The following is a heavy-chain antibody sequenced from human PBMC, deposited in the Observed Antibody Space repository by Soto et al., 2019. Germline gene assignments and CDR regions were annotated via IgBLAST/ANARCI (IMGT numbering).Heavy chain of an antibody. CDR1: GGSISSYY. Sequence: SETLSLTCTVSGGSISSYYWSWIRQPPGKGLEWIGYIYYSGSTNYNPSLKRRVTISVDTSKNQFSLKLSSVTAADTAVYYCARLSSPYSSSWYDYWGQGTLVTVSS. CDR3: ARLSSPYSSSWYDY. CDR2: IYYSGST. D-gene: IGHD6-13*01. V-gene: IGHV4-59*08. J-gene: IGHJ4*02.